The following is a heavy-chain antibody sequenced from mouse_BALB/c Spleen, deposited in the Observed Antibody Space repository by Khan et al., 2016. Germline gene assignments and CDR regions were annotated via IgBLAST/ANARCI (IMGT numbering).Heavy chain of an antibody. D-gene: IGHD2-14*01. V-gene: IGHV9-3-1*01. J-gene: IGHJ2*01. Sequence: QIQLVQSGPELKKPGETVKISCKASGYTFTNYGMNWVKQAPGKGVKWMGWINTYTGEPTYADDFKGRFAFSLETSASTAYLQINSLKNEDAATSYCARGYYRYDVEDYWGQGTTLTVSS. CDR2: INTYTGEP. CDR3: ARGYYRYDVEDY. CDR1: GYTFTNYG.